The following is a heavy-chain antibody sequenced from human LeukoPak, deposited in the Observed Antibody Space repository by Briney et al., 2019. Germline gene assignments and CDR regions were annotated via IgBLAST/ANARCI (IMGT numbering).Heavy chain of an antibody. Sequence: SETLSLTCAVSGYSISSGYYWGWIRQPPGKGLEWIGSIYHSGSTYYNPPLKSRVTISVDTSKNQFSLKLSSVTAADTAVYYCARRRDYYYYYMDVWGKGTTVTVSS. J-gene: IGHJ6*03. CDR1: GYSISSGYY. CDR2: IYHSGST. V-gene: IGHV4-38-2*01. CDR3: ARRRDYYYYYMDV.